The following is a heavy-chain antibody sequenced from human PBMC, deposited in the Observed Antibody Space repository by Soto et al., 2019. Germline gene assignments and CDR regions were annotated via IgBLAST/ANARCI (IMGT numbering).Heavy chain of an antibody. D-gene: IGHD6-19*01. CDR1: GFTFSSYS. Sequence: EVQLVESGGGLVKPGGSLRLSCAASGFTFSSYSMNWVRQAPGKGLEWVSSISSSSSYIYYADSVKGRFTISRDNDNNSLYLQMTSLSAEDTAVYYCAVAGYSSDWHGSFDYWGQGTLVTVSS. V-gene: IGHV3-21*01. J-gene: IGHJ4*02. CDR3: AVAGYSSDWHGSFDY. CDR2: ISSSSSYI.